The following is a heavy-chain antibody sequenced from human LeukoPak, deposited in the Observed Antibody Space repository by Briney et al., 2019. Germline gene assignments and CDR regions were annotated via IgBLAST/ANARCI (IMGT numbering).Heavy chain of an antibody. D-gene: IGHD3-22*01. CDR3: ATSHYYDSSGGAFDI. CDR1: GGSLSGSY. CDR2: IYTSGST. J-gene: IGHJ3*02. Sequence: SETLSLTCTVSGGSLSGSYWSWIRQPPGKGLEWIGYIYTSGSTNYNPSLKSRVTMSIDTSKNQFSLKLSSVTAADTAVYYCATSHYYDSSGGAFDIWGQGTMVTVSS. V-gene: IGHV4-4*09.